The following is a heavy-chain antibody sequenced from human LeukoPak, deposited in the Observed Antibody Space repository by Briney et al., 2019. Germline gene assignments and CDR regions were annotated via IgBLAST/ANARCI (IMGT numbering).Heavy chain of an antibody. J-gene: IGHJ4*02. D-gene: IGHD6-19*01. CDR3: AKPISVAEGALYFDY. V-gene: IGHV3-7*01. CDR2: IKRDGSEK. CDR1: GFTFTDYW. Sequence: GGSLRLSCAASGFTFTDYWMSWVRQAPGKGLEWVANIKRDGSEKYYVDSVKGRFTISRDNSKNTLYLQMNSLRAEDTAVYYCAKPISVAEGALYFDYWGQGTLVTVSS.